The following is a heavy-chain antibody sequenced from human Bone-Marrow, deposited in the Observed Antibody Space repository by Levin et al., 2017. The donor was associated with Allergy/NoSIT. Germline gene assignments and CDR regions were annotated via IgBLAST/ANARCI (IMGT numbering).Heavy chain of an antibody. J-gene: IGHJ6*02. Sequence: GGSLRLSCAASGFTFSSYAMSWVRQAPGKGLEWVSAISGSGGSTYYADSVKGRFTISRDNSKNTLYLQMNSLRAEDTAVYYCASVIAAAPHGGNYYYYYGMDVWGHGTTVTVSS. V-gene: IGHV3-23*01. CDR3: ASVIAAAPHGGNYYYYYGMDV. CDR2: ISGSGGST. CDR1: GFTFSSYA. D-gene: IGHD6-13*01.